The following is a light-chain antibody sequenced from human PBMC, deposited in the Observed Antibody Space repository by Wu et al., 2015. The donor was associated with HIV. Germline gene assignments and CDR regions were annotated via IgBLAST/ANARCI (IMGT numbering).Light chain of an antibody. CDR2: GAS. CDR3: QQYGSSPYT. J-gene: IGKJ2*01. Sequence: EIVLTQSPGTLSLSPGERATLSCRASQFVSSSYLAWYQQKPGQAPRLLIYGASSRATGIPDRFSGGGSGTDFTLTISRLEPEDFAVYYCQQYGSSPYTFGQGTKLEIK. CDR1: QFVSSSY. V-gene: IGKV3-20*01.